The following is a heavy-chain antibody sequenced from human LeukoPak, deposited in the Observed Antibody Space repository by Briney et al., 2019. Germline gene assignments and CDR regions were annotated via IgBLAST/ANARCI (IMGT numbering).Heavy chain of an antibody. J-gene: IGHJ4*02. CDR2: INTNTGNP. CDR3: ARDLQMDFWSGIPDY. Sequence: GASVNVSCKASGYTFTIYAMKWVRQAPGQGLEWMGWINTNTGNPTYAQGFTGRVVVSLDTSVSTAYLQISRLQAEDTGVYYCARDLQMDFWSGIPDYWGQGTLLTVSS. CDR1: GYTFTIYA. V-gene: IGHV7-4-1*02. D-gene: IGHD3-3*01.